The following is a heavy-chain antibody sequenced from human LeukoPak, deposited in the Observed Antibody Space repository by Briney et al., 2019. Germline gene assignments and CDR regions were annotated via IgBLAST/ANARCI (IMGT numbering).Heavy chain of an antibody. CDR1: GFTFSSYW. CDR2: INHNGNVN. Sequence: GGSLRLSCAASGFTFSSYWMNWARQAPGKGLEWVASINHNGNVNYYVDSVKGRFTISRDNAQNSMYLQMNSLRVEDTVVYYCTSWGDTTAEYFQRWGQGTLVTVSS. D-gene: IGHD2-21*02. V-gene: IGHV3-7*01. J-gene: IGHJ1*01. CDR3: TSWGDTTAEYFQR.